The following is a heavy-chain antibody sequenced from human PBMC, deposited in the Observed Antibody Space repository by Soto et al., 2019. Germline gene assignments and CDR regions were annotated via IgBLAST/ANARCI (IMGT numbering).Heavy chain of an antibody. Sequence: TGGSLRLSCAASGFTFSTYSINWVRQAPGKGLEWVASISSSGDYIYYADSVKGRFTISRDNAQNSLFLQMNSLRAEDTAVYFCARDSRNRQEGMDVWGHGTTVTVSS. CDR3: ARDSRNRQEGMDV. CDR1: GFTFSTYS. CDR2: ISSSGDYI. V-gene: IGHV3-21*01. J-gene: IGHJ6*02.